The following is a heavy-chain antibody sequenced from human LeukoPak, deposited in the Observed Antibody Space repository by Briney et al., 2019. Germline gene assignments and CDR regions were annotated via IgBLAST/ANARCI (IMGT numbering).Heavy chain of an antibody. CDR2: IWYDGRSK. CDR3: AKNMGDQWLIPTSFDY. Sequence: GGSLRLSCAASGFRFSSFGMHWVRQAPGKGLGWVAFIWYDGRSKYFGDSAKGRFTISRDNSENTLYLQMNSLRPEDTAVYYCAKNMGDQWLIPTSFDYWGQGTLVTVSS. D-gene: IGHD6-19*01. V-gene: IGHV3-30*02. J-gene: IGHJ4*02. CDR1: GFRFSSFG.